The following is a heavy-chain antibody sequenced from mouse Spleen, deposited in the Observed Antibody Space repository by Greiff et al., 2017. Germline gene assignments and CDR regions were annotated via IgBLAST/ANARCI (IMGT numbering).Heavy chain of an antibody. CDR1: GFSFNTYA. Sequence: EVKLVESGGGLVQPKGSLKLSCAASGFSFNTYAMNWVRQAPGKGLEWVARIRSKSNNYATYYADSVKDRFTISRDDSESMLYLQMNNLKTEDTAMYYCVRWDWDVFAYWGQGTLVTVSA. V-gene: IGHV10-1*01. CDR3: VRWDWDVFAY. CDR2: IRSKSNNYAT. J-gene: IGHJ3*01. D-gene: IGHD4-1*01.